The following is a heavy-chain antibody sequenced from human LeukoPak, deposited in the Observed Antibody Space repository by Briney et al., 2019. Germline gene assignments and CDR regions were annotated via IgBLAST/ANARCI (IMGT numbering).Heavy chain of an antibody. CDR2: FDPEDGET. CDR1: GYTLTELS. D-gene: IGHD3-3*01. V-gene: IGHV1-24*01. CDR3: ATGNYDFWSGYYCVHY. Sequence: ASVKVSCKVSGYTLTELSMHWVRRAPGKGLEWMGGFDPEDGETIYAQKFQGRVTMTEDTSTDTAYMELSSLRSEDTAVYYCATGNYDFWSGYYCVHYWGQGTLVTVSS. J-gene: IGHJ4*02.